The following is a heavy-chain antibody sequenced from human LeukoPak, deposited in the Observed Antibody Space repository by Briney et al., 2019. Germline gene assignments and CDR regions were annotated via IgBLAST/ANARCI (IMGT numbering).Heavy chain of an antibody. CDR2: IYYTGST. CDR1: GGSISSYY. V-gene: IGHV4-59*01. J-gene: IGHJ4*02. CDR3: ATGRAYSGVDY. D-gene: IGHD6-19*01. Sequence: SETLSLTCTVSGGSISSYYRSWIRQPPGKGLEWIGCIYYTGSTNYNPSLKSRVTISVDTSKNQFSLKLSSVAAADTAVYYCATGRAYSGVDYWGQGTLVTVSS.